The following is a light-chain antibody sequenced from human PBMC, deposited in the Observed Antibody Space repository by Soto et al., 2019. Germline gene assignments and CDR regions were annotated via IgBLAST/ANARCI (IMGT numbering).Light chain of an antibody. CDR1: QTVSSC. V-gene: IGKV1-5*01. J-gene: IGKJ1*01. CDR3: QQYSSYPGT. CDR2: EAS. Sequence: DIQITPAPSALSRSLGDRVTITCRASQTVSSCLAWYQQKPGKAPRLLIYEASNWDSGIPSRFSGSGSGTDFTLTISSLEPEDFAVYYCQQYSSYPGTFGQGTKVDIK.